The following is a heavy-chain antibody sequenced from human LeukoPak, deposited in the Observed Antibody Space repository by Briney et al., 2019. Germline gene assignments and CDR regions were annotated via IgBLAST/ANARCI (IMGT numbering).Heavy chain of an antibody. Sequence: GGSLRLSCAASQFTFTTYAMSWVRQAPGRGLEWVSSIGDSGVPTYYADSVKGRFTISRDNSQNTLYLQMNSLGADDTAVYYCAKVATWAYFDSWGQGTLVTVSS. CDR1: QFTFTTYA. V-gene: IGHV3-23*01. D-gene: IGHD1-26*01. CDR2: IGDSGVPT. CDR3: AKVATWAYFDS. J-gene: IGHJ4*02.